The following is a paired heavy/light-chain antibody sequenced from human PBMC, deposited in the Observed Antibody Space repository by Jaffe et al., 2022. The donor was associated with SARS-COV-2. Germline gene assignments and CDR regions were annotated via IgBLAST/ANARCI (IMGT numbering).Light chain of an antibody. Sequence: DIQMTQSPSSLSASVGDRVTITCRASQTVSTYLNWYQQKPGNAPKLLIYAASTLQSGVPSRFSGSGSGTHFTLTISSLQPEDFATYYCQQSFTTPRTFGQGTKLEIK. CDR3: QQSFTTPRT. V-gene: IGKV1-39*01. CDR2: AAS. CDR1: QTVSTY. J-gene: IGKJ2*02.
Heavy chain of an antibody. J-gene: IGHJ5*02. D-gene: IGHD3-16*01. CDR2: ICKTDRT. CDR3: ARGTNYPGGEDL. CDR1: GASNTNYC. Sequence: QVQLQESGPGLVKPSETLSLTCTVSGASNTNYCWNWIRQPPGEGLEWLGYICKTDRTNYNPSLESRVTMSLDTSKNQFSLRLSSVTAADTAFYYCARGTNYPGGEDLWGQGTLVTVSS. V-gene: IGHV4-59*01.